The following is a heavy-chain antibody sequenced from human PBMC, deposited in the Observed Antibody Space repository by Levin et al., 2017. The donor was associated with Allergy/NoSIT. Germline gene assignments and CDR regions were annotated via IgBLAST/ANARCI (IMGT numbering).Heavy chain of an antibody. V-gene: IGHV4-39*01. D-gene: IGHD6-19*01. J-gene: IGHJ3*02. CDR2: IYYNGRT. Sequence: PSETLSLTCTVSGGSISGSSDYWGWIRQPPGKGLEWIGSIYYNGRTYYNPSLKSRVTISVDTSKNQFSLKLNSVTAADTAVYYCARRGVSVAGTSLGAFDSWGQGTMVTVSS. CDR1: GGSISGSSDY. CDR3: ARRGVSVAGTSLGAFDS.